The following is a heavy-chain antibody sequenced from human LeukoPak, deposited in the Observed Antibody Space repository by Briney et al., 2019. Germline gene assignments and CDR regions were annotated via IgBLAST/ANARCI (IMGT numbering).Heavy chain of an antibody. CDR2: IWYDGSNK. J-gene: IGHJ4*02. CDR1: GFTFSSYG. V-gene: IGHV3-33*01. Sequence: GRSPRLSCAASGFTFSSYGMHWVRQAPGKGLEGVAVIWYDGSNKYYADSVKGRFTISRDNSKNTLYLQMNSLRAEDTAVYYCARGGDAITMVRGPSIGDYFDYWGQGTLVTVSS. CDR3: ARGGDAITMVRGPSIGDYFDY. D-gene: IGHD3-10*01.